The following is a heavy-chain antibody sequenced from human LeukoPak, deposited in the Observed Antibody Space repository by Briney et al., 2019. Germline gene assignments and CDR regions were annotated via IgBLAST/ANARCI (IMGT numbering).Heavy chain of an antibody. D-gene: IGHD2-2*01. CDR1: GFTFSSYW. Sequence: GGSLRLSCTASGFTFSSYWMSWVRQAPGEGLEWVANMNQDASEKYYVDSVKGRFTISRDNAKNSLYLQMNSLRAEDTAVYYCARGRRVPAAMGNWFDPWGQGTLVTVSS. CDR2: MNQDASEK. CDR3: ARGRRVPAAMGNWFDP. V-gene: IGHV3-7*01. J-gene: IGHJ5*02.